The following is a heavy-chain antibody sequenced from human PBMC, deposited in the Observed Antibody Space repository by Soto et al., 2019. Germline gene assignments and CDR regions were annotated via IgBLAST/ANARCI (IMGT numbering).Heavy chain of an antibody. V-gene: IGHV4-34*01. CDR2: INHSGST. D-gene: IGHD1-26*01. J-gene: IGHJ4*02. CDR1: GGSFSGYY. CDR3: ARGGRIVGSTSLFDY. Sequence: QVQLQQWGAGLLKPSETLSLTCAVYGGSFSGYYWSWIRQPPGKGLEWIGEINHSGSTNYNPSLKSRVTISVDTSKNQFSLRLSSVTAADTAVYYSARGGRIVGSTSLFDYWGQGALVTVSS.